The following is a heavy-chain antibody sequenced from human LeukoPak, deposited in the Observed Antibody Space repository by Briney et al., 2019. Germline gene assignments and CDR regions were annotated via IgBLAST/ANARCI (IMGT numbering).Heavy chain of an antibody. Sequence: GGSLRLSCKASGFTLSYYALHWVRQAPGKGLEWISVISNAGTNKFYADSVKGRFTISTDNSNNIVYLQMNGLRSADTAVYFCARDPDSDRSGLLELWGQGTLVTVSS. CDR3: ARDPDSDRSGLLEL. V-gene: IGHV3-30*04. J-gene: IGHJ4*02. CDR2: ISNAGTNK. D-gene: IGHD3-22*01. CDR1: GFTLSYYA.